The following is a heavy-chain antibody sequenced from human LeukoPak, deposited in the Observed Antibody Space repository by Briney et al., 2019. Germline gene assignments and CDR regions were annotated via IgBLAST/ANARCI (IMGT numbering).Heavy chain of an antibody. V-gene: IGHV3-53*01. D-gene: IGHD6-19*01. CDR1: GFTVSSNY. CDR3: ATWPGGWYGEDS. J-gene: IGHJ4*02. Sequence: GGSLRLSCAASGFTVSSNYMSWVRQAPGKGLEWVSVIYGGGSTYYADSVKGRFTISRDTSKNTLYLQMNSLRAEDTAVYYCATWPGGWYGEDSWGQGTLVTVSS. CDR2: IYGGGST.